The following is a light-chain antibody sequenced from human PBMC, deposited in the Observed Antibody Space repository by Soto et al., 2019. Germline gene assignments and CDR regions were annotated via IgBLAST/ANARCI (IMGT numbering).Light chain of an antibody. V-gene: IGKV3-20*01. CDR3: QQYGSSPRT. CDR2: DAS. J-gene: IGKJ1*01. CDR1: QSVSSY. Sequence: EIVLTQYPATLSLSPGERATLSCRASQSVSSYLAWYQQKPGQAPRLLIYDASTRATGIPARFSGSGSGTDFTLTISRLEPEDFAVYYCQQYGSSPRTFGQGTKVDIK.